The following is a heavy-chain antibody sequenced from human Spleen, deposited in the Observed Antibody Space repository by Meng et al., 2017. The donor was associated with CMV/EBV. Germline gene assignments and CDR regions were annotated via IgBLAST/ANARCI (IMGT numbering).Heavy chain of an antibody. CDR1: GFVFSRNW. Sequence: LSCEESGFVFSRNWMTWVGQAAGEGLEWVANINQDGSDKYFADSVKGRFTISRDNAKNSLYLQMNSLTAADTAIYYCARVYGGYDSWGQGVLVTVSS. CDR2: INQDGSDK. J-gene: IGHJ4*02. V-gene: IGHV3-7*01. CDR3: ARVYGGYDS. D-gene: IGHD2-8*01.